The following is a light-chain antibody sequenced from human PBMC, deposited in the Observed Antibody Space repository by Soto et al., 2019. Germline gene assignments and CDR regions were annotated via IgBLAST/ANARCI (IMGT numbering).Light chain of an antibody. Sequence: QSVLTQPPSASGSPGQSVTISCTGTSSDVGGYNYVSWYQQHPGKAPKLLIYEVIKRPSGVPDRFSASRSGNMASLTVSGLQAEDEADYYCSSYAGSNTPYVFGTGTKLTVL. CDR3: SSYAGSNTPYV. V-gene: IGLV2-8*01. J-gene: IGLJ1*01. CDR1: SSDVGGYNY. CDR2: EVI.